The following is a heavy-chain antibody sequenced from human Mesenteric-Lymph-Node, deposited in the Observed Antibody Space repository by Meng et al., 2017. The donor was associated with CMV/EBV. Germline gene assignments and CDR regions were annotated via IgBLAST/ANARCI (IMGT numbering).Heavy chain of an antibody. J-gene: IGHJ6*02. V-gene: IGHV3-7*01. CDR2: INQDGSEK. CDR3: ARDRGYQLLYGGTLYWYYGVDV. Sequence: GGSLRLSCAASGFTFNRYWMSWVRQAPGKGLEWVANINQDGSEKYYADSVKGRFTISRDSAKNSLYLQMYSLSGEDTAVYYCARDRGYQLLYGGTLYWYYGVDVWGQGTLVTVSS. CDR1: GFTFNRYW. D-gene: IGHD2-15*01.